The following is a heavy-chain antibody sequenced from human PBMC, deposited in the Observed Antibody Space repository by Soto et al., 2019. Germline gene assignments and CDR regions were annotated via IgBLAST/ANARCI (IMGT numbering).Heavy chain of an antibody. V-gene: IGHV3-21*01. CDR1: GVSRATDT. CDR2: ITSSSGHI. J-gene: IGHJ6*04. Sequence: SGGSLRLACEASGVSRATDTMNWVRQASGKGLEWVSSITSSSGHIYYADSVKGRFTISRDNARNSLYLQMNSLRAEDTAVYYCXXDXXXXXSHSIDVCGKGITV. CDR3: XXDXXXXXSHSIDV.